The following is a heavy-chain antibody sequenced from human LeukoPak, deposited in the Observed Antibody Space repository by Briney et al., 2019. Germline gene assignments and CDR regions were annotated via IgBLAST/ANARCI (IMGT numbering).Heavy chain of an antibody. CDR2: ISAYDGNT. CDR3: ARDCSSTSCYGDFDC. V-gene: IGHV1-18*01. D-gene: IGHD2-2*01. CDR1: GYSFNSYG. Sequence: ASVKVSCKASGYSFNSYGISWVRQAPGQGLEWMGWISAYDGNTNFAQKFQDRVTMTTDTSTSTAYMELRSLRSDDTAVYYCARDCSSTSCYGDFDCWGQGTLVTVSS. J-gene: IGHJ4*02.